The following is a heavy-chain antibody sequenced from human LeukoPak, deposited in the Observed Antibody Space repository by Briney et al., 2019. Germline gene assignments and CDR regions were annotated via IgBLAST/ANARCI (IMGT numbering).Heavy chain of an antibody. CDR3: ARTNYYDSSGYYSLDY. CDR2: IYYSGST. V-gene: IGHV4-39*02. Sequence: SETLSLTCTVSGGSISSSSYYWGWIRQPPGKGLEWIGSIYYSGSTNYNPSLKSRVTISVDTSKNHFSLKLSSVTAADTAVYYCARTNYYDSSGYYSLDYWGQGTLVTVSS. CDR1: GGSISSSSYY. D-gene: IGHD3-22*01. J-gene: IGHJ4*02.